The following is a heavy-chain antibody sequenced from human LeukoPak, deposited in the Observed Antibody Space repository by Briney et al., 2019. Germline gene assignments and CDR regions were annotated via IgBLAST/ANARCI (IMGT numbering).Heavy chain of an antibody. CDR2: IYPDDSNT. J-gene: IGHJ6*03. D-gene: IGHD5-24*01. V-gene: IGHV5-51*01. CDR3: ARRYGAGYSSSYYYYYMDV. Sequence: GESLRISCKGSGYRFNNYWIGWVRQMSGKGLEWMGIIYPDDSNTKYTPSFGGQVTISVDKSINTAYLQWSSLKASDTAIYYCARRYGAGYSSSYYYYYMDVWGQGTTVTVSS. CDR1: GYRFNNYW.